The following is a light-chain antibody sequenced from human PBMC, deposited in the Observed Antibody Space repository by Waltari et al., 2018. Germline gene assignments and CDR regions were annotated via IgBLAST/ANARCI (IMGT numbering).Light chain of an antibody. CDR2: EAS. CDR1: QSISKW. Sequence: DIRMTQSPSTLSASAGDRVIISCRASQSISKWLAWYQQKPGKAPKLLIYEASTLQSRVPSRFSGTGSGTDFTLTISSLQPDDFATYYCQQYNSYSLLTFGGGTKVEIK. J-gene: IGKJ4*01. CDR3: QQYNSYSLLT. V-gene: IGKV1-5*03.